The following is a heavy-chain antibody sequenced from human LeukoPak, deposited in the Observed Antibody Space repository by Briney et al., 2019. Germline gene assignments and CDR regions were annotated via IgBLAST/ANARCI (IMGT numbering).Heavy chain of an antibody. Sequence: SETLSLTCAVYGGSFGGYYWSWIRQPPGRGLEWIGEINHSGSTNYNPSLKSRVTISVDTSKNQFSLKLSSVTAADTAVYYCARRGEGKSGSYYSVNAFDIWGQGTIVTVSS. CDR2: INHSGST. V-gene: IGHV4-34*01. D-gene: IGHD1-26*01. J-gene: IGHJ3*02. CDR3: ARRGEGKSGSYYSVNAFDI. CDR1: GGSFGGYY.